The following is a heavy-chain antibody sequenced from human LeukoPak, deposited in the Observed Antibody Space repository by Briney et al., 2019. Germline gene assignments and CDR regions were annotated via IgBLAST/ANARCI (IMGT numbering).Heavy chain of an antibody. V-gene: IGHV4-39*01. D-gene: IGHD3-10*01. J-gene: IGHJ4*02. CDR1: GGSISSSSYY. CDR3: ARLWMHYYGSGSYYYFDY. CDR2: IYYSGST. Sequence: SETLSLTCTVSGGSISSSSYYWGWIRQPPGKGLEWIGRIYYSGSTYYNPSLKSRVTISVDTSKNQFSLKLSSVTAADTAVYYCARLWMHYYGSGSYYYFDYWGQGTLVTVSS.